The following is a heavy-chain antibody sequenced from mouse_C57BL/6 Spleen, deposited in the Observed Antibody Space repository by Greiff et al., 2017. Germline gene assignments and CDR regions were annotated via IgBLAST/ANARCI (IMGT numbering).Heavy chain of an antibody. D-gene: IGHD2-5*01. CDR1: GYTFTSYW. J-gene: IGHJ4*01. CDR3: ATYCSNEGDAMDY. CDR2: IYPSDSET. V-gene: IGHV1-61*01. Sequence: VQLQQPGPELVRPGSSVKLSCKASGYTFTSYWMDWVKQRPGQGLEWIGKIYPSDSETHYNQKFKDKATLTVDKSSSTAYMQLSSLTSEDSAVYYCATYCSNEGDAMDYWGQGTSVTVSS.